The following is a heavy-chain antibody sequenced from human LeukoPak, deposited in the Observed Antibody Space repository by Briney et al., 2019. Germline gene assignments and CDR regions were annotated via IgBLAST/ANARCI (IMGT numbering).Heavy chain of an antibody. V-gene: IGHV3-23*01. CDR3: AKASWVSNGDAVL. D-gene: IGHD1-1*01. J-gene: IGHJ4*02. CDR1: GFTFSSYA. Sequence: PGGSLRLSCAASGFTFSSYAMSWVRQAPARGLEWVSSLRGDGSTFYADSVKGRFTLSRDESRNTVYFQLNSLRVEDTAVYYCAKASWVSNGDAVLWGQETLVTVFS. CDR2: LRGDGST.